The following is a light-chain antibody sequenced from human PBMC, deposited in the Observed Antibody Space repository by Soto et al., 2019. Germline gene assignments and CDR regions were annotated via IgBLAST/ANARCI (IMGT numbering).Light chain of an antibody. J-gene: IGLJ2*01. V-gene: IGLV2-11*01. Sequence: QSALTQPRSVSGSPGQSVTISCTGTSSDVGTYNYVSWYQQHPGKAPKLMIYDVSKRPSGVPDRFSGSKSGNTASLTISGLQAEDEADYSCCSYAGSYTVLFGGGTKVTVL. CDR1: SSDVGTYNY. CDR3: CSYAGSYTVL. CDR2: DVS.